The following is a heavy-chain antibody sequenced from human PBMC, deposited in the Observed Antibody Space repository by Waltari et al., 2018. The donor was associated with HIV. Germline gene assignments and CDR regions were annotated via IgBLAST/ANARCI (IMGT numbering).Heavy chain of an antibody. CDR1: GFTFSSYA. CDR3: ARERFGSSYFGY. J-gene: IGHJ4*02. D-gene: IGHD6-6*01. Sequence: EVQLVESGGGLVQPGGSLRLSCAAFGFTFSSYAMNWVRQAPGKVLEWVSYMSSSSTTINYADSVKGRFTISRDNAKNLLYLQMSSLRAEDTAVYFCARERFGSSYFGYWGQGTLVTVSS. CDR2: MSSSSTTI. V-gene: IGHV3-48*04.